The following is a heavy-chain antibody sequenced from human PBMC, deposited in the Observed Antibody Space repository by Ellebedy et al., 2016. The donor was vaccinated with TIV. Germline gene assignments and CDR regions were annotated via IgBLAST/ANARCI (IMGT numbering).Heavy chain of an antibody. CDR1: GFTFDTFG. V-gene: IGHV3-48*02. CDR2: ISDNSETR. D-gene: IGHD6-13*01. J-gene: IGHJ4*02. Sequence: GESLKISCAASGFTFDTFGMHWVRQAPGKGLEWVSYISDNSETRYYADSVKGRFTISRDNAENSLNLQMDRLRDDDTAVYFCARDTPRWDLDYWGQGTLVTVSS. CDR3: ARDTPRWDLDY.